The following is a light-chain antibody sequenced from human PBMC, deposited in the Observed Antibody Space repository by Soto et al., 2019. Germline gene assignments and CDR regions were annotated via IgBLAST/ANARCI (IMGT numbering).Light chain of an antibody. CDR2: DAS. V-gene: IGKV3-11*01. CDR3: QQRSNWPRT. CDR1: QRVSSY. J-gene: IGKJ2*01. Sequence: EIVLTQSPATLSLSPGERATLSCRASQRVSSYLAWYQQKPGQAPRLLIYDASNRATGIPARFSGSGSGTDFTLTICSLEPEDLAVYYCQQRSNWPRTFGQGTKLEIK.